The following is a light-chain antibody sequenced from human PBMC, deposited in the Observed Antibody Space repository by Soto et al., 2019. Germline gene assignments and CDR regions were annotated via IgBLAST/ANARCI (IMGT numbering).Light chain of an antibody. Sequence: SALTQPASVSGSTGQAITISCTGTSSDIGTYNSVSWYQHHPGKAPKLLIFEVIDRPSGVSDRFSGSKSGNTASLTISGLQPEDEADYYCCSYTSTYTLVFGGGTKVTVL. CDR3: CSYTSTYTLV. CDR1: SSDIGTYNS. V-gene: IGLV2-14*01. CDR2: EVI. J-gene: IGLJ3*02.